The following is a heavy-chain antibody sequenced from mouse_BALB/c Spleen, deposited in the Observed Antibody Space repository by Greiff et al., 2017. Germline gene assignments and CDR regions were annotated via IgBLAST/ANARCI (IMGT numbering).Heavy chain of an antibody. V-gene: IGHV1-87*01. J-gene: IGHJ3*01. CDR3: ARGRYDTWFAY. CDR1: GYTFTSYW. D-gene: IGHD2-14*01. Sequence: QVQLQQSGAELARPGASVKLSCKASGYTFTSYWMQWVKQRPGQGLEWIGAIYPGDGDTRYTQKFKGKATLTADKSSSTAYMQLSSLASEDSAVYYCARGRYDTWFAYWGQGTLVTVSA. CDR2: IYPGDGDT.